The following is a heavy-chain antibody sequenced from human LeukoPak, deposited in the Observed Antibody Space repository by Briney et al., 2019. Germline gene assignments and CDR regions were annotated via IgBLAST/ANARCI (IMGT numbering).Heavy chain of an antibody. D-gene: IGHD5-24*01. CDR2: IWYDGSNK. V-gene: IGHV3-33*06. CDR1: GFTFSSYG. Sequence: GGSLRLSCAASGFTFSSYGMHWVRQAPGKGLEWVAVIWYDGSNKYYADSVKGRFTISRDNSKNTLYLQMNSLRAEDTAVYYCAKDRIKDGYNDYWGQGILVTVSS. CDR3: AKDRIKDGYNDY. J-gene: IGHJ4*02.